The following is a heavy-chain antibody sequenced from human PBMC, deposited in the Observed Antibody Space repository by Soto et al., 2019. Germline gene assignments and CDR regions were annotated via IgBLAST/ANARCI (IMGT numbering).Heavy chain of an antibody. V-gene: IGHV3-30*18. Sequence: GGSLRLSCAASGFTFSSYGMHWVRQAPGKGLEWVAVISYDGSNKYYADSVKGRFTISRDNSKNTLYLQMNSLRAEDTAVYYYAKDFSGDDCRGYYPYYLLDVWGQGSTVTVSS. CDR2: ISYDGSNK. CDR1: GFTFSSYG. D-gene: IGHD3-22*01. CDR3: AKDFSGDDCRGYYPYYLLDV. J-gene: IGHJ6*02.